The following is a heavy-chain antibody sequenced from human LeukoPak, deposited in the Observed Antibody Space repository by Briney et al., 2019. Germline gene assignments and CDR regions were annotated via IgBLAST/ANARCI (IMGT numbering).Heavy chain of an antibody. D-gene: IGHD5-18*01. CDR3: ARELNVGTAMAFDY. CDR2: IKQDGSEK. V-gene: IGHV3-7*01. CDR1: GFTFSSYW. J-gene: IGHJ4*02. Sequence: GGSLRLSCAASGFTFSSYWMSWVRQAPGKGLEWVANIKQDGSEKYYVDSVKGRFTISRDNSKNTLFLQMTSLRAEDTAVYYCARELNVGTAMAFDYWGQGTLVTVSS.